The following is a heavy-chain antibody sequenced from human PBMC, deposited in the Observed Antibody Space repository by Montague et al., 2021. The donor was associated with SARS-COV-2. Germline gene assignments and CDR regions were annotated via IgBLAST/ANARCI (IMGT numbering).Heavy chain of an antibody. Sequence: TLSLTCTVSGGSISNGCYYWIWLRPHPGQGLESFGYIYYSGSTYYNPSIKSRVTISAYTSQNQFSLKLSSVTAAATAVYYCARAFLLAGCSPVDPLYYYYYGMDVWGQGTTVTVS. CDR3: ARAFLLAGCSPVDPLYYYYYGMDV. D-gene: IGHD6-19*01. CDR1: GGSISNGCYY. J-gene: IGHJ6*02. CDR2: IYYSGST. V-gene: IGHV4-31*03.